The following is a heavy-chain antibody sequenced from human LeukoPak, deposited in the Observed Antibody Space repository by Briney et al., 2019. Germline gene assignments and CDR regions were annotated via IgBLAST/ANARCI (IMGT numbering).Heavy chain of an antibody. D-gene: IGHD4-23*01. Sequence: SGPTLVTPTQTLTLTCTFSGLSLSTSEVGVGWIRQPPGKALEWLALIYWNDDKRYSPSLKSRLAITKDTSKNQVVLTMTNMDPVDTATYFCAHFHYGGDFVRYFQHWGQGTLVTVSS. V-gene: IGHV2-5*01. CDR2: IYWNDDK. J-gene: IGHJ1*01. CDR1: GLSLSTSEVG. CDR3: AHFHYGGDFVRYFQH.